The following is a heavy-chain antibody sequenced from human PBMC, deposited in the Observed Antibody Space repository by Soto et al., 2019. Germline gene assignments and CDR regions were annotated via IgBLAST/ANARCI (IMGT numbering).Heavy chain of an antibody. D-gene: IGHD5-18*01. CDR3: ARTRAMVSIPTFSDY. CDR1: GYTFTSYG. J-gene: IGHJ4*02. CDR2: ISARYGNP. Sequence: QIQLVQSGAEVKKPGASVKVSCKASGYTFTSYGISWVRQAPGQGLEWMGWISARYGNPEYAQKFQGRVIMTTDASTSTAYMELRSLRSDDTAVYFCARTRAMVSIPTFSDYWGQGTLVTVSS. V-gene: IGHV1-18*01.